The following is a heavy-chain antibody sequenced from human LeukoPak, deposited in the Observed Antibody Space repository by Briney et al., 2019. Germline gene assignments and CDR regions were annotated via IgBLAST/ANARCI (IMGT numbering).Heavy chain of an antibody. J-gene: IGHJ4*02. CDR1: GFTFSSHA. CDR3: AKQDIRSSGWYD. Sequence: PGGSLRLSCAASGFTFSSHAMSWVRQAAGKGLEWVSGIDDSGGSTYYADSVKGRFTISRDNSKNTLYLQVNSLRVEDTAVYYCAKQDIRSSGWYDWGQGTLVIVSS. V-gene: IGHV3-23*01. CDR2: IDDSGGST. D-gene: IGHD6-19*01.